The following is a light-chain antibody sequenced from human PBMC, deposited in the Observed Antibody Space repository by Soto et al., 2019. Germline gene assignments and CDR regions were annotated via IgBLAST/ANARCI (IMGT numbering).Light chain of an antibody. J-gene: IGKJ1*01. CDR3: QQFNSWT. CDR2: KTS. Sequence: DIQMTQSPSTLSASVGDRVTITCRASQSIGTWLAWYQQKPGKAPKLLIYKTSNLESGVPSRFSGSGSGTEFTLTISSLQPDDFATYYCQQFNSWTFGQGTKVEIK. V-gene: IGKV1-5*03. CDR1: QSIGTW.